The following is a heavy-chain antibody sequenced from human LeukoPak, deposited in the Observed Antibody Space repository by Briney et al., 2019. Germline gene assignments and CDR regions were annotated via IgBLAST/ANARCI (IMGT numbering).Heavy chain of an antibody. V-gene: IGHV1-18*01. CDR2: ISAYNGNT. J-gene: IGHJ3*02. CDR3: ANPRSLDDAFDI. Sequence: ASVKVSCKASGYTFTSYGISWVRQAPGQGLEWMGWISAYNGNTNYAQKLQGRVTMTTDTSTSTAYMELSSLRSEDTAVYYCANPRSLDDAFDIWGQGTMVTVSS. CDR1: GYTFTSYG.